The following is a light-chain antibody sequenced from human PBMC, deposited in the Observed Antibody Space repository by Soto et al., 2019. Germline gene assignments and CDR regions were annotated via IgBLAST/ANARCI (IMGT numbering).Light chain of an antibody. Sequence: EILLTQSPSTLSLSPGEGVTLSCRASQSVTVNSLAWYQQKPGQAPRLLIYAASTRAAAVPDRFTGSGSGTDFALTISRLEPEDFGVYYCQQRSNWPPHTFGQGTKLQIK. CDR1: QSVTVNS. CDR3: QQRSNWPPHT. CDR2: AAS. V-gene: IGKV3D-20*02. J-gene: IGKJ2*01.